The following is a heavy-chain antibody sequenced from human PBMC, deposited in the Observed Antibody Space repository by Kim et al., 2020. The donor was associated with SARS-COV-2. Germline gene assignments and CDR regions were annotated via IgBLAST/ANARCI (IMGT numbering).Heavy chain of an antibody. CDR3: ARTQHCSSTSCEYYYVLDV. D-gene: IGHD2-2*01. CDR2: IDPSDSYI. V-gene: IGHV5-10-1*01. J-gene: IGHJ6*02. CDR1: GYGFTSYW. Sequence: GESLKISCKGSGYGFTSYWISWVRQMPGKGLEWMGKIDPSDSYINYSPSFQGHVTISADKSINTAYLQWSSLKASDTAMYYCARTQHCSSTSCEYYYVLDVWGQGTTVTVSS.